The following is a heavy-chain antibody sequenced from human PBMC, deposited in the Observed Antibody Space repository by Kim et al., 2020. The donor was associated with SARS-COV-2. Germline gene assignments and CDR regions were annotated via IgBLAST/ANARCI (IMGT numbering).Heavy chain of an antibody. Sequence: TAYADSVNGRFNISRDNAKNPLYLQMDSLGAEDTDLYYCARRRGAFDIWGQGTMVTVSP. D-gene: IGHD6-25*01. CDR2: T. V-gene: IGHV3-9*01. CDR3: ARRRGAFDI. J-gene: IGHJ3*02.